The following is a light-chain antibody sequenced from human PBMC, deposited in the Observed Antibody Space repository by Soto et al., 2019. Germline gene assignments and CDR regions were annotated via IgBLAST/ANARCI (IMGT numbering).Light chain of an antibody. V-gene: IGKV3-20*01. CDR3: QQYDGSPPYT. CDR1: QSVTSNH. CDR2: GAS. Sequence: EIVLTQSPGTLSLSPGERATLSCRASQSVTSNHLAWYQQKPGQAPSLLIYGASNRATGIPDRFSGSGSGTDFTLTITRLEPEDFALYYCQQYDGSPPYTFGQGTKLEIK. J-gene: IGKJ2*01.